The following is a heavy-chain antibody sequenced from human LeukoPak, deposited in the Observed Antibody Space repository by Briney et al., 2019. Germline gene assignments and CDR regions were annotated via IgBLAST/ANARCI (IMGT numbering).Heavy chain of an antibody. CDR2: IYYSGST. CDR1: GGSVSSGSYY. J-gene: IGHJ4*02. V-gene: IGHV4-61*01. D-gene: IGHD5-12*01. Sequence: SETLSLTCTVSGGSVSSGSYYWSWIRQPPGKGLEWIGYIYYSGSTNYNPPLKSRVTISVDTSKNQFSLKLSSVTAADTAVYYCARGGSGYDPFDYWGQGTLVTVSS. CDR3: ARGGSGYDPFDY.